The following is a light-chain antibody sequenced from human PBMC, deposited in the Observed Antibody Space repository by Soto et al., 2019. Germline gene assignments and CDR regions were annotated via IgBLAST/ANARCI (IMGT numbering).Light chain of an antibody. Sequence: ETVLTQSPATLSLSPGERATLSCRASQSVSSYLAWYQQKPGQAPRLLIYDASNRATGIPARFSGSGSGTDFTLTISSLEPEDFAVYYCQQRSNWSLFTFGPGTKVDIK. J-gene: IGKJ3*01. CDR2: DAS. V-gene: IGKV3-11*01. CDR1: QSVSSY. CDR3: QQRSNWSLFT.